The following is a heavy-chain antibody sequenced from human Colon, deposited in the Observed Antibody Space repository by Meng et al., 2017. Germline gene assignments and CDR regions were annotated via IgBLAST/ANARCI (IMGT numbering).Heavy chain of an antibody. CDR1: AASISSNNHY. CDR3: LRGSGGSV. J-gene: IGHJ1*01. V-gene: IGHV4-39*07. Sequence: QLQLQESGPGLVKPSETLSLTCTVSAASISSNNHYWGWIRQPPGRGLEWIGTMYSSGSTYYNPSLKSRVTISVDTSKNQFSLKLSSVTAADTAVYHCLRGSGGSVWGQGTLVTVSS. CDR2: MYSSGST. D-gene: IGHD3-10*01.